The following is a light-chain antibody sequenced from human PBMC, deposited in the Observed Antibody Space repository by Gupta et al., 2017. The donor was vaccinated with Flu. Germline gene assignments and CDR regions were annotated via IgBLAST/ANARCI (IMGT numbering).Light chain of an antibody. J-gene: IGKJ4*01. V-gene: IGKV1-5*03. Sequence: DIQMSQSPSTLCLSVGDRVTITCRASQTISSWLAWYQVKPGKAPKLLISKPSALGSGVPSRFGGSGSGTEFSLTISSLQTDDFATYYCQQYDSNLGSFGGGTKVEMK. CDR2: KPS. CDR1: QTISSW. CDR3: QQYDSNLGS.